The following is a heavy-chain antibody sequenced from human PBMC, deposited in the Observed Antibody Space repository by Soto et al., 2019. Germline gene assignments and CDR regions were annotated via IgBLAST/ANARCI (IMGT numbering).Heavy chain of an antibody. Sequence: EVQLLEAGGGLVQPGGSLRLSCAASGFTFSSYAMSWVRQAPGKGLEWVSAISGSGGTTYYADSVKGRFTFSSDNSNNTPYLQMNSLRAEDTAVYYCATTATGGFCAFDIWGQGTMVTVSS. V-gene: IGHV3-23*01. CDR3: ATTATGGFCAFDI. J-gene: IGHJ3*02. CDR2: ISGSGGTT. D-gene: IGHD1-26*01. CDR1: GFTFSSYA.